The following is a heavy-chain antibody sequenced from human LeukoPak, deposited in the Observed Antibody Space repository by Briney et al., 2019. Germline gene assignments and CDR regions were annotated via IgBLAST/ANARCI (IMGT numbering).Heavy chain of an antibody. D-gene: IGHD1-26*01. CDR1: GGSFSGYY. V-gene: IGHV4-34*01. J-gene: IGHJ4*02. CDR2: INHSGST. CDR3: ARDGHIVGAHYYFHY. Sequence: SETLSLTCAVYGGSFSGYYWSWIRQPPGKGLEWIGEINHSGSTNYNPSLKSRVTISVDTSKNQFSLKLSSVTAADTAVYYCARDGHIVGAHYYFHYWGQGTLVTVSS.